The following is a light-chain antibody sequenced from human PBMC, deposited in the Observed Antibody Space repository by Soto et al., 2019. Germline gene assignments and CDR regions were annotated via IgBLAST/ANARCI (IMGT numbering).Light chain of an antibody. V-gene: IGKV4-1*01. CDR1: QSLLYSSNNKNY. CDR2: WAS. CDR3: QQFYSTHNAPL. Sequence: DIVMTQSPDSLAVSLGERATINCKSSQSLLYSSNNKNYLAWYQQTSGQPPKLLIYWASNRESGVPDRYSGRGAGRDCHLTLSRQQAEDVRVYHCQQFYSTHNAPLLGRGTKRELK. J-gene: IGKJ2*01.